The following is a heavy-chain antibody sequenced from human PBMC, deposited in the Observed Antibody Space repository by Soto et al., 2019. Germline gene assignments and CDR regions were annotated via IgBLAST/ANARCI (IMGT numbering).Heavy chain of an antibody. V-gene: IGHV3-53*05. CDR3: ARAEWLRSAYDY. D-gene: IGHD5-12*01. J-gene: IGHJ4*02. CDR1: GFTVSSNY. CDR2: IYSGGST. Sequence: EVQLVETGGGLIQPGGSLRLSCAASGFTVSSNYMSWVRQAPGKGLEWVSVIYSGGSTYYADSVKGRFTISRDNSKNPLYLQMNSLRAEDTAVYYCARAEWLRSAYDYWGQGTLVTVSS.